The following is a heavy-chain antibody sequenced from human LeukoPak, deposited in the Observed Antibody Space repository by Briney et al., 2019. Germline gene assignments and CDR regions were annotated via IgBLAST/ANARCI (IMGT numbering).Heavy chain of an antibody. Sequence: PSETLSLTCTVSGGSISSSSYYWGWIRQPPGKGLEWIGSIYYSGSTYYNPSLKSRVTISVDTSKNQFSLKLSSVTAADTAVYCCAEGTKSFFDYWGQGTLVTVSS. CDR2: IYYSGST. CDR3: AEGTKSFFDY. V-gene: IGHV4-39*01. J-gene: IGHJ4*02. D-gene: IGHD3-10*01. CDR1: GGSISSSSYY.